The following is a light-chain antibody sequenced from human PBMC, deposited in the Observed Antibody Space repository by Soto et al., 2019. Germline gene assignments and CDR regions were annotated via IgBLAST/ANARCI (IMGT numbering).Light chain of an antibody. V-gene: IGKV1-5*03. CDR2: QAS. CDR1: QSISPW. Sequence: DIQMTQSPSTLSASVGDSVTITCRARQSISPWLAWYPQKPGKAPTLLIYQASSLEGGGPSRFSRSGSGTDFNITISRRQPDDFATYYCQQYNTYPLTFGGGTTVEIK. J-gene: IGKJ4*01. CDR3: QQYNTYPLT.